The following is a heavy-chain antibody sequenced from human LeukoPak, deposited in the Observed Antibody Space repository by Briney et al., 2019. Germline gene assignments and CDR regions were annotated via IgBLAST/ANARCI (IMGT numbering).Heavy chain of an antibody. CDR1: VYTFTSYY. V-gene: IGHV1-46*01. J-gene: IGHJ4*02. CDR2: INPIGGRT. CDR3: ARVVPRYCSGGSCYSGSSGWSLGY. D-gene: IGHD2-15*01. Sequence: ASATVSFMASVYTFTSYYMHWVRQAPGQGLEWMGIINPIGGRTSYAYKCQGRVTMTRETSTRTVYMELSSLRSEDTAVYYCARVVPRYCSGGSCYSGSSGWSLGYWGQGTLVTVSS.